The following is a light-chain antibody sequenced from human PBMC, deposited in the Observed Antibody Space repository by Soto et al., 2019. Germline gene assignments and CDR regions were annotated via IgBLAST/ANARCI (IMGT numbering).Light chain of an antibody. Sequence: DIQLTQSPSSLSATGGDRFAISCLVSQGISSYLAWYQQKPGKVPKLLIYAASTLQSGVPSRFSGSGAGTDFTLTISSLQPEDVASYYCQKYKSAPLTFGGGTKVDIK. J-gene: IGKJ4*01. CDR1: QGISSY. CDR2: AAS. V-gene: IGKV1-27*01. CDR3: QKYKSAPLT.